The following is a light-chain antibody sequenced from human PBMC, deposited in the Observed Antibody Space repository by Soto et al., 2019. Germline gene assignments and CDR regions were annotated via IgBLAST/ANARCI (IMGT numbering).Light chain of an antibody. Sequence: EVVLTQSPGTLSLSPGERATLPCSASQSVSSSYLAWYQQKPGQAPRLPIYGTSSRATGIPDRFSGSGSGTDFTLAISRLEPEDFAVYYCQQYGSSSWTFGQGTKV. V-gene: IGKV3-20*01. J-gene: IGKJ1*01. CDR3: QQYGSSSWT. CDR2: GTS. CDR1: QSVSSSY.